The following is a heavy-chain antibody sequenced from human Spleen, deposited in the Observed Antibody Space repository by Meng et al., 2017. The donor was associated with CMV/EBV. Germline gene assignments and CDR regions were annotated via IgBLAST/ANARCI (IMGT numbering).Heavy chain of an antibody. D-gene: IGHD2-2*02. CDR1: GYTFTGYY. Sequence: ASVKVSCKASGYTFTGYYMHWVRQAPGQGLEWMGWISAYNGNTNYAQKLQGRVTMTTDTSTSTAYMELRSLRSDDTAVYYCARVHSRDLYGWFDPWGQGTLVTVSS. CDR2: ISAYNGNT. J-gene: IGHJ5*02. V-gene: IGHV1-18*04. CDR3: ARVHSRDLYGWFDP.